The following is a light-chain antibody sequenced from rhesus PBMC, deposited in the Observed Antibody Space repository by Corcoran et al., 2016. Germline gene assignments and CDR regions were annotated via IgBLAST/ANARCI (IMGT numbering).Light chain of an antibody. J-gene: IGKJ2*01. CDR3: LQYNSDPYS. Sequence: DIQMTQSPSSLSASVGDRVTITCRASQGITTYLNWYQQKPGKPPKRLIYAASSLESGVPSRFSGSGSGTDFTLTISSLQPEDFATYYCLQYNSDPYSFGQGTKVEIK. CDR2: AAS. V-gene: IGKV1-43*02. CDR1: QGITTY.